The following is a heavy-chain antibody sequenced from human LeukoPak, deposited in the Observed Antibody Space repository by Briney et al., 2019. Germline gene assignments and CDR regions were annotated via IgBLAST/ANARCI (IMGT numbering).Heavy chain of an antibody. V-gene: IGHV4-34*01. D-gene: IGHD3-10*01. Sequence: SETLSLTCAVYGESFSGHYSTWIRQPPGRGLEWIGEINHSGSTTSNPSLNNRVTISVDTSKNQFSLKLTSVTAADTAVYYCARPRYGSGSLDSWGQGTLVTVSS. CDR3: ARPRYGSGSLDS. J-gene: IGHJ4*02. CDR1: GESFSGHY. CDR2: INHSGST.